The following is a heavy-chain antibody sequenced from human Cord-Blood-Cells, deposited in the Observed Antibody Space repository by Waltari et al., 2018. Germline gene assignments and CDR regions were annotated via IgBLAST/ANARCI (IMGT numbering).Heavy chain of an antibody. J-gene: IGHJ6*02. CDR3: ARLDDYGDYYYYGMDV. Sequence: QVQLQESGPGLVKPSETLSLTCAVSGYSISSGYYWGWIRQPPGKGLEGIGSIYHIGSTYYNPSLKSRGTISVDTSKNQFSLKLSSVTAADTAVYYCARLDDYGDYYYYGMDVWGQGTTVTVSS. D-gene: IGHD4-17*01. V-gene: IGHV4-38-2*01. CDR1: GYSISSGYY. CDR2: IYHIGST.